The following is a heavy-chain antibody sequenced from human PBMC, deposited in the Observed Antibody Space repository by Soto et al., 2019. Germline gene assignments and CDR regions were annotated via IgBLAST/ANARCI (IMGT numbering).Heavy chain of an antibody. CDR3: ARVFYYYDSSGCDY. J-gene: IGHJ4*02. D-gene: IGHD3-22*01. V-gene: IGHV1-18*01. Sequence: ASVKVSCKASGYTFTSYGISWVRQAPGQGLEWMGWISAYNGNTNYAQKLQGRVTMTTDTSTSTAYMELRSLRSDDTAVYYCARVFYYYDSSGCDYWGKGTLVTVYS. CDR2: ISAYNGNT. CDR1: GYTFTSYG.